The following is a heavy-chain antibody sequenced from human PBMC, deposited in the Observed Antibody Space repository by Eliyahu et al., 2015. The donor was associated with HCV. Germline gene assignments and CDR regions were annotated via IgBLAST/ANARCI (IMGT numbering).Heavy chain of an antibody. Sequence: GWVRQMPGKGLEWMGIIYPGDSDTRYSPSFQGQVTISADKSISTAYLQWSSLKASDTAMYYCARLMTTVTTCDYWGQGTLVTVSS. D-gene: IGHD4-17*01. CDR3: ARLMTTVTTCDY. V-gene: IGHV5-51*01. CDR2: IYPGDSDT. J-gene: IGHJ4*02.